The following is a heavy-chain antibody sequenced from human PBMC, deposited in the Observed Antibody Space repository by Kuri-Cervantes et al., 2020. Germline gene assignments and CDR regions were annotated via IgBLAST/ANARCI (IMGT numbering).Heavy chain of an antibody. D-gene: IGHD3-22*01. CDR2: ISVYNGDT. J-gene: IGHJ6*03. CDR3: ARCVPEYYYDSSGYFRTYYYYYYIDV. CDR1: GYTFTSYG. Sequence: ASVKVSCKASGYTFTSYGISWVRQAPGQGLEWMGWISVYNGDTKYAQKFQGRVTMTTDTSTSTAFMELRSLRSDDTAVYYCARCVPEYYYDSSGYFRTYYYYYYIDVWGKGTTVTVSS. V-gene: IGHV1-18*01.